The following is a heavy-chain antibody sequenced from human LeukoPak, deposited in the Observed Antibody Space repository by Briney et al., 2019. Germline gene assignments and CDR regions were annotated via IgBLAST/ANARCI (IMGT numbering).Heavy chain of an antibody. CDR1: EFTFSAYA. CDR2: VRYGGNIK. Sequence: GGSLRLSCATSEFTFSAYAMHWIRQAPGRGLEWVAFVRYGGNIKYYADSVKGRFTISRDNPKNTLYLQINSLRPEDTAVYYCAKDLGTEYNIFDYWGQGTLVNVSS. CDR3: AKDLGTEYNIFDY. J-gene: IGHJ4*02. D-gene: IGHD3-9*01. V-gene: IGHV3-30*02.